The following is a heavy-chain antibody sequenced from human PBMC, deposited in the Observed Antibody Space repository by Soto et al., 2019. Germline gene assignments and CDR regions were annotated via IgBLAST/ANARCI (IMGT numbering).Heavy chain of an antibody. V-gene: IGHV3-66*01. CDR1: GFTVGSNY. Sequence: GGSLRLSCAASGFTVGSNYMSWVRQAPGKGLEWVSVIYSGGSTYYADSVKGRFTISRDNSKNTLYLQMNSLRAEDTAVYYCARDKYYGSGNLFDYWGQGTLVTVSS. J-gene: IGHJ4*02. D-gene: IGHD3-10*01. CDR3: ARDKYYGSGNLFDY. CDR2: IYSGGST.